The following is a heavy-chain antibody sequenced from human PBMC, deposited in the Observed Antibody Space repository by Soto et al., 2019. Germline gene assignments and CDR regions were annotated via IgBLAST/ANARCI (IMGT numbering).Heavy chain of an antibody. CDR2: ISAYNGNT. V-gene: IGHV1-18*01. CDR1: GYTFTSYG. D-gene: IGHD3-9*01. CDR3: ARDAGGYYDILTGYWTY. Sequence: ASVKVSCKASGYTFTSYGISWVRQAPGQGLEWMGWISAYNGNTNYAQKLQGRVTMTTDTSTSTAYMELRSLRSDDTAVYYCARDAGGYYDILTGYWTYWGQGTLVTVCS. J-gene: IGHJ4*02.